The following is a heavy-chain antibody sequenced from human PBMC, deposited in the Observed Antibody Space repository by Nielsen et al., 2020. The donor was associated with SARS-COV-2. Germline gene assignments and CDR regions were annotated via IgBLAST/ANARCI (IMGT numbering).Heavy chain of an antibody. CDR3: ARDLMESGSPEYFDL. CDR1: GYTFTSYY. J-gene: IGHJ2*01. Sequence: ASVKVSCKASGYTFTSYYMHWVRQAPGQGLEWMGIINPSDGSTSYAQKFQGRVTMTRDTSTSTVYMELSSLRSEDTAVYYCARDLMESGSPEYFDLWGRGTLVTVSS. CDR2: INPSDGST. V-gene: IGHV1-46*01. D-gene: IGHD1-26*01.